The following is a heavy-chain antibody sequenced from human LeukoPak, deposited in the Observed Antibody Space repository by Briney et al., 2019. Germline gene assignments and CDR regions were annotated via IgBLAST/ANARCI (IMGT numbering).Heavy chain of an antibody. V-gene: IGHV4-59*12. D-gene: IGHD3-10*01. J-gene: IGHJ5*02. CDR2: IYHSGST. CDR3: AREGVVFRVYYGSGSENWFDP. CDR1: GGSISSYY. Sequence: SETLSLTCTVSGGSISSYYWSWIRQPPGKGLEWIGYIYHSGSTDYDPSIKSRVTISVDTSKSQFSLKLSSVTAADTAVYYCAREGVVFRVYYGSGSENWFDPWGQGTLVTVSS.